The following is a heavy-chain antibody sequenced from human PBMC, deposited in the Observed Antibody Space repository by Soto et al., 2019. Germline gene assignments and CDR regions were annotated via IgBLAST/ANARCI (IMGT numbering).Heavy chain of an antibody. CDR1: GGSISSYY. CDR3: ARGMVWGNMYLQPLGGYCSGGSCYNTWVFDY. J-gene: IGHJ4*02. D-gene: IGHD2-15*01. V-gene: IGHV4-59*01. Sequence: LSLTCTVSGGSISSYYWSWIRQPPGKGLELIGYIYYSGSTNYNPSLKSRVTISVDTSKNQFSLKLSSVTAADTAVYYCARGMVWGNMYLQPLGGYCSGGSCYNTWVFDYWGQG. CDR2: IYYSGST.